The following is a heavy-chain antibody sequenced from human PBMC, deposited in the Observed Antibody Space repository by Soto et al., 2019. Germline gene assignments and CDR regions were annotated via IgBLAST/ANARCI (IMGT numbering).Heavy chain of an antibody. J-gene: IGHJ6*01. CDR1: WDSVSSNSAA. V-gene: IGHV6-1*01. Sequence: SQTLSLTCAISWDSVSSNSAAWNWIRQSPSRGLEWLGRTYYRSKWYNDYAVSVKSRITINPDKSKNQFSLQLNYVTPEDTAVYYFPIIPWEQQLLTLFGAYYYRMDVWGQGTTVSVSS. CDR2: TYYRSKWYN. D-gene: IGHD6-13*01. CDR3: PIIPWEQQLLTLFGAYYYRMDV.